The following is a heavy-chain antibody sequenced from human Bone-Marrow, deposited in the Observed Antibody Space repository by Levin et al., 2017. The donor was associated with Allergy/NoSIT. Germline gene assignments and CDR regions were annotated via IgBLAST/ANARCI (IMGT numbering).Heavy chain of an antibody. CDR2: VSDSGKDE. D-gene: IGHD2/OR15-2a*01. CDR1: GFTFRDYA. J-gene: IGHJ4*02. V-gene: IGHV3-23*01. Sequence: PGGSLRLSCETSGFTFRDYAMTWIRQAPGKGLEGVAGVSDSGKDEYYADSVKGRFTVSRDNSRKRLYLQMDSLTVEDTATYYCAKKYCDTFTCYPADHWGQGTQVIVSS. CDR3: AKKYCDTFTCYPADH.